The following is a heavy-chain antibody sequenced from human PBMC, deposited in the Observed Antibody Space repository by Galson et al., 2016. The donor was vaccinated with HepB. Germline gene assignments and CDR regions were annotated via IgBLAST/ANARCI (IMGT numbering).Heavy chain of an antibody. D-gene: IGHD5-18*01. V-gene: IGHV3-48*02. J-gene: IGHJ4*02. CDR3: ARDGGRGYTYGYFDY. Sequence: SLRVSCAASGFTFSSYSMNWVRQAPGKGLEWVSYIRSKSSTVYYADSLQGRFTISRDNSKNSLYLQMNSLRDGDTAVFYCARDGGRGYTYGYFDYWGRGTLVTVSS. CDR2: IRSKSSTV. CDR1: GFTFSSYS.